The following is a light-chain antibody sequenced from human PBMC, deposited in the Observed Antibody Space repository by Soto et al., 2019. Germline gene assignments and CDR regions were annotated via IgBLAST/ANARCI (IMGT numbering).Light chain of an antibody. CDR2: GAS. J-gene: IGKJ3*01. CDR1: QRITSN. Sequence: EIVMTKSPATLSVSPGERATLSCRASQRITSNLAWYQQKPGQAPSLLIYGASIRATGIPARFSCSGSGTEFNLTIRFLQSYDFAVYYCQQYNNWPPGITFGPGTKGDIK. CDR3: QQYNNWPPGIT. V-gene: IGKV3D-15*03.